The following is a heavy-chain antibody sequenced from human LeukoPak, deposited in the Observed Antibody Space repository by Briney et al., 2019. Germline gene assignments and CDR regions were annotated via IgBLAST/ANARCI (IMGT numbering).Heavy chain of an antibody. Sequence: GGSLRLSCAASGFTFSSYGMSWVRQAPGKGLESVSAISGSCGSTYYADSVKGRFTISRDNSKNTLYMQMNRLRAEDTAVYYCATLPRRPYYDYVWGSYRFIDYWGQGTLVTVSS. D-gene: IGHD3-16*02. CDR2: ISGSCGST. CDR1: GFTFSSYG. J-gene: IGHJ4*02. V-gene: IGHV3-23*01. CDR3: ATLPRRPYYDYVWGSYRFIDY.